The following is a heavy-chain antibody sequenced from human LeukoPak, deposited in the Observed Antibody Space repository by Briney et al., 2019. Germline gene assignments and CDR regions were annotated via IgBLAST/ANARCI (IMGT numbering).Heavy chain of an antibody. J-gene: IGHJ4*02. D-gene: IGHD5-18*01. CDR3: ARGVGSTWIQLWLKGLYYFDY. V-gene: IGHV1-46*01. CDR2: INPSGGST. Sequence: GASVKVSCKASGYTFTSYYMHWVRQAPGQGLEWMGIINPSGGSTSYAQKFQGRVTMTTDTSTSTAYMELRSLRSDDTAVYYCARGVGSTWIQLWLKGLYYFDYWGQGTLVTVSS. CDR1: GYTFTSYY.